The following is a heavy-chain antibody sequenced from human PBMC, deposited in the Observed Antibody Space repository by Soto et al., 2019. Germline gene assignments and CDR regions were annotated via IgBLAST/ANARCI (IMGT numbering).Heavy chain of an antibody. D-gene: IGHD3-3*01. CDR1: GFTFSSYA. CDR3: AKESHYDFWSGYYYGMDV. V-gene: IGHV3-23*01. J-gene: IGHJ6*02. Sequence: EVQLLESGGGLVQPGGSLRLSCAASGFTFSSYAMSWVRQAPGKGLEWVSAISGSGGSTYNADSVKGRFTISRDNSKNTLYLQMNSLRAEDTAVYYCAKESHYDFWSGYYYGMDVWGQGTTVTVSS. CDR2: ISGSGGST.